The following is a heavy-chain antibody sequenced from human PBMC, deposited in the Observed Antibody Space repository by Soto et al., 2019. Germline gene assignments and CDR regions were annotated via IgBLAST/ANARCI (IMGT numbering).Heavy chain of an antibody. Sequence: GGSLRLSCTASVFTFNTHWMHWVRQAPGKGLVWVSRIYFDGITTNYADSVKGRLTVSRDNAKNTVYLHVNTLRDEDTAVYYCARGGAMGVDYWGQGTLVTVSS. D-gene: IGHD1-26*01. V-gene: IGHV3-74*01. CDR1: VFTFNTHW. CDR2: IYFDGITT. J-gene: IGHJ4*02. CDR3: ARGGAMGVDY.